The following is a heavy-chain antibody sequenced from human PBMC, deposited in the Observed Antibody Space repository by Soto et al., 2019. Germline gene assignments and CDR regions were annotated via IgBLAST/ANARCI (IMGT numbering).Heavy chain of an antibody. Sequence: QVQLQESGPGLVKPSQTLSLTCTVSGGSISSGGYYWSWIRQHPGKGLEWIGYIYYSGSTYYNPSLKCRVTISVDKSKKQFSLKLSSVTAADTAVYYCARDGVDVVVTDHHIDSFDIWGQGTMVTVSS. J-gene: IGHJ3*02. CDR3: ARDGVDVVVTDHHIDSFDI. V-gene: IGHV4-31*03. CDR1: GGSISSGGYY. D-gene: IGHD2-21*02. CDR2: IYYSGST.